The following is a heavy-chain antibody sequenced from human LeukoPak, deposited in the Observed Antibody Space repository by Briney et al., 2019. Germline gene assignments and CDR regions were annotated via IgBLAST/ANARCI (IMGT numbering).Heavy chain of an antibody. CDR1: GGSFSGYY. J-gene: IGHJ5*02. Sequence: SETLSLTCAVYGGSFSGYYWSWIRQPPGKGPEWIGSVYYSGTTYPNPSLKSRVTISVDTSKNQFSLKLSSVTAADTAVYYCARQPKSCTPGIFITGKACWFDPWGQGILVTVSP. V-gene: IGHV4-34*01. CDR3: ARQPKSCTPGIFITGKACWFDP. CDR2: VYYSGTT. D-gene: IGHD3-10*01.